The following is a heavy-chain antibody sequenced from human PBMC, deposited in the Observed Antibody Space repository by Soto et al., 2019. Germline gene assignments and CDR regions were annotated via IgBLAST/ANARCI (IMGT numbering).Heavy chain of an antibody. D-gene: IGHD1-26*01. Sequence: ASVKVSCKASGYTFTGYYMHLVRQTAGQGLEWMGWMQPSTGRTGYAQRFQGRVTMTRDTSINTAYMELTTLTSDDTAFYYCARGVSAGVDYWGQGTLVTVSS. CDR3: ARGVSAGVDY. CDR1: GYTFTGYY. V-gene: IGHV1-8*02. J-gene: IGHJ4*02. CDR2: MQPSTGRT.